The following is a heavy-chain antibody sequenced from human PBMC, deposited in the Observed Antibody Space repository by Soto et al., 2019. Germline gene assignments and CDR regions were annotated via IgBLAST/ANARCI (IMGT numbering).Heavy chain of an antibody. CDR3: ARGAVADYSRVFDY. V-gene: IGHV6-1*01. Sequence: SQPLSLPCAISGDSVSSNSAACNLIRHSPSRGLEWLGRTYYRSKWYKDYEVSVKSRITINLDTSKNQFSLQLNSVTPEDTAVYYCARGAVADYSRVFDYWGQGTLVTVSS. D-gene: IGHD6-19*01. CDR1: GDSVSSNSAA. CDR2: TYYRSKWYK. J-gene: IGHJ4*02.